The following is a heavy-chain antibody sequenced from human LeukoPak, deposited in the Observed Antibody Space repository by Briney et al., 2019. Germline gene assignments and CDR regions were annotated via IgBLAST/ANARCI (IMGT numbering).Heavy chain of an antibody. CDR2: ISGDGGST. D-gene: IGHD3-22*01. Sequence: QTGGSLRLSCAASGFTFDDYAMHWVRQAPGKGLEWVSLISGDGGSTYYADSVKGRFTISRDNSKNSLYLQMNSLRTEDTALYYCAKDTYYYDSSGYYHYFDYWGQGTLVTVSS. CDR3: AKDTYYYDSSGYYHYFDY. J-gene: IGHJ4*02. V-gene: IGHV3-43*02. CDR1: GFTFDDYA.